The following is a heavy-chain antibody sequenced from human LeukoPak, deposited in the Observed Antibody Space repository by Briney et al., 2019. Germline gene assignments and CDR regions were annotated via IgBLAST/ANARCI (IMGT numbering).Heavy chain of an antibody. CDR1: GFTFSSSW. CDR3: PKDLSSGNSI. Sequence: GGSLRLACAASGFTFSSSWMHWVRQAPGKGLFWVSRMSNDGRSTTYAESVKGRFTISRDNAKNTLYLQMNSLRVEDTAVYDCPKDLSSGNSIWGQGALVTVSS. J-gene: IGHJ4*02. CDR2: MSNDGRST. V-gene: IGHV3-74*03. D-gene: IGHD4-23*01.